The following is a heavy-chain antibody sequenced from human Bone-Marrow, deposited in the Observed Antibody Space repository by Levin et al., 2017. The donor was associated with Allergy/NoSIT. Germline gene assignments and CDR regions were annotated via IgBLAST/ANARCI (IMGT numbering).Heavy chain of an antibody. CDR2: INQDESEK. J-gene: IGHJ4*02. CDR1: GFTFSSYW. D-gene: IGHD6-19*01. V-gene: IGHV3-7*01. Sequence: AASVKVSCAASGFTFSSYWMTWVRQAPGKGLEWVANINQDESEKYYVDSVKGRFTISRDNAKNSLYLQMNSLRAEDTAVYYCARVRSGWYLGFDYWGQGTLVTVSS. CDR3: ARVRSGWYLGFDY.